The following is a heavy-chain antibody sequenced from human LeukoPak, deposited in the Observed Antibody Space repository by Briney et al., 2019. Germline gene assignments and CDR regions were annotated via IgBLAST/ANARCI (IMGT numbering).Heavy chain of an antibody. Sequence: SETLSLTCTVSGGSVSSGSYYWSWIRQPPGKGLEWIGYIYYSGSTNYNPSLKSRVTISVDTSKNQFSLKLSSVTAADTAVYYCARESRKYDILTGYYKRDAFDIWGQGTMVTVSS. D-gene: IGHD3-9*01. J-gene: IGHJ3*02. CDR2: IYYSGST. CDR3: ARESRKYDILTGYYKRDAFDI. CDR1: GGSVSSGSYY. V-gene: IGHV4-61*01.